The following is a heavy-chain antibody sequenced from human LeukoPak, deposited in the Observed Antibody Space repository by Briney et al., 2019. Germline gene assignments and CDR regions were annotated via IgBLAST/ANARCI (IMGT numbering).Heavy chain of an antibody. CDR2: MEEYGSYI. V-gene: IGHV3-7*03. Sequence: GGSLRLSCVVSGFDFSGFSMSWVRQAPGKGLEWVAIMEEYGSYIFYVDSVKGRFIISRDNARNSLYLQMNNLRAEDTAVYYCARLSGYDWESFYDYWGQGTLVTVSS. CDR3: ARLSGYDWESFYDY. J-gene: IGHJ4*02. CDR1: GFDFSGFS. D-gene: IGHD5-12*01.